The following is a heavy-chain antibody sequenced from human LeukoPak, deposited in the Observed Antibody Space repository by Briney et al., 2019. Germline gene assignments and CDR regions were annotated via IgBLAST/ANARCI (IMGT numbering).Heavy chain of an antibody. J-gene: IGHJ5*02. CDR2: ISAYNGNT. D-gene: IGHD3-3*01. CDR3: ARDQYDFWSGYSYWFGP. V-gene: IGHV1-18*01. Sequence: GASVKVSCKAPGYTFTSYGISWVRQAPGQGLEWMGWISAYNGNTNYAQKLQGRVTMTTDTSTSTAYMELRSLRSDDTAVYYCARDQYDFWSGYSYWFGPWGQGTLVTVSS. CDR1: GYTFTSYG.